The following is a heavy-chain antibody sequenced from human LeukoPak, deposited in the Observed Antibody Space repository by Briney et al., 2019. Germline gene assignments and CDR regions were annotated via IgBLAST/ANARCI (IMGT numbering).Heavy chain of an antibody. CDR1: GFTFSSCW. CDR2: IKRDGSEK. J-gene: IGHJ4*02. Sequence: PGGSLRLSCAASGFTFSSCWMSWVRQAPGKGLEWVANIKRDGSEKYYVDSVKGRFTISRDNAKNSLYLQMDSLRAEDTAVYYCARSRSAGYWGQGTLVTVSS. CDR3: ARSRSAGY. V-gene: IGHV3-7*01.